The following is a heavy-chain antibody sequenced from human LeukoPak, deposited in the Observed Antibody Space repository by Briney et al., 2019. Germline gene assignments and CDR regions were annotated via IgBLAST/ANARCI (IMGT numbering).Heavy chain of an antibody. D-gene: IGHD3-22*01. CDR2: IYYSGST. V-gene: IGHV4-59*01. J-gene: IGHJ6*02. Sequence: PSEALSLTCTVSGGSISNYYWSWIRQPPGKGLEWIGYIYYSGSTNYNPSLKSRVTISVDTSKNQFSLNLSSVTAADTAMYYCARDRSPEGYYDSSHWDYYHGMDVWGQGTTVTVSS. CDR1: GGSISNYY. CDR3: ARDRSPEGYYDSSHWDYYHGMDV.